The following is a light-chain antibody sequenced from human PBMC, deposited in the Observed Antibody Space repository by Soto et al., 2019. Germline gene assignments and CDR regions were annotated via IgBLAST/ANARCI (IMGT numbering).Light chain of an antibody. CDR2: GAS. CDR1: QSVSAY. CDR3: QQYSDWPLVT. Sequence: EIVMTQSPATLSVSPGERVTLSCRASQSVSAYLAWYLQKPGQAPRLLIYGASTRATGIPARFSGSGSGTEFTLIISSQQSEDSAVYHCQQYSDWPLVTFGGGTKVEI. V-gene: IGKV3-15*01. J-gene: IGKJ4*01.